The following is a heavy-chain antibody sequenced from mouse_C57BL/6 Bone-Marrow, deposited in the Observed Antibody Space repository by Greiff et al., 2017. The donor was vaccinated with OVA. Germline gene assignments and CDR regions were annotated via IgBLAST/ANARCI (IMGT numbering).Heavy chain of an antibody. J-gene: IGHJ1*03. D-gene: IGHD3-2*02. CDR3: ARGELRLPWYFDV. CDR2: IWSGGST. CDR1: GFSLNSYG. V-gene: IGHV2-2*01. Sequence: QVQLQQSGPGLVQPSQSLSITCTVSGFSLNSYGVHWVRQSPGKGLEWLGVIWSGGSTDYNAAFISRLSNRKDNSKSQVVFKMNSLQADDTAIYYCARGELRLPWYFDVWGTGTTVTVSS.